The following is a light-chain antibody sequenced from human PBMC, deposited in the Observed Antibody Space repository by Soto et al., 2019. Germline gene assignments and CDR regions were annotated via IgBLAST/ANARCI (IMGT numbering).Light chain of an antibody. CDR2: GPS. Sequence: DIGLTQSPGTLSLSPGERATLSCRASQSVSSNYLAWYQQKPDHAPTPLDYGPSSRATGIPDRFSGSGAATDFTLTISRLESEDFAVYYCQQYGSSPWTFGQGTKVEIK. CDR3: QQYGSSPWT. CDR1: QSVSSNY. V-gene: IGKV3-20*01. J-gene: IGKJ1*01.